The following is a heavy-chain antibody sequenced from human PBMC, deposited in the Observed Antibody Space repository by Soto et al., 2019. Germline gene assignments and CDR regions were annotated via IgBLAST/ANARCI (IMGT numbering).Heavy chain of an antibody. CDR2: ISAYNGNT. CDR3: AKERGSSYGYDY. CDR1: GYTFTSYG. D-gene: IGHD5-18*01. J-gene: IGHJ4*02. Sequence: QVQLVQSGAEVKKPGASVKVSCKASGYTFTSYGISWVRQAPGQGLEWMGWISAYNGNTNYAQKLQGRVTMTTDTTTNTAYKELRSLRSDDTAVYHGAKERGSSYGYDYWGQGTLVTVSS. V-gene: IGHV1-18*01.